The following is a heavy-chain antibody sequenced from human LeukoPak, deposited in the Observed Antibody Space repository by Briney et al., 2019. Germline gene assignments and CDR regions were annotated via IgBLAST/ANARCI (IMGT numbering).Heavy chain of an antibody. CDR3: ASEARGS. CDR2: ISYDGSNK. J-gene: IGHJ1*01. Sequence: GGSLRLSCAASGNYWMHWVRQAPGKGLGWVAVISYDGSNKYYADSVKGRFTISRDNSKNTLYLQMNSLRAEDTAVYYCASEARGSWGQGTLVTVSS. D-gene: IGHD1-14*01. CDR1: GNYW. V-gene: IGHV3-30-3*01.